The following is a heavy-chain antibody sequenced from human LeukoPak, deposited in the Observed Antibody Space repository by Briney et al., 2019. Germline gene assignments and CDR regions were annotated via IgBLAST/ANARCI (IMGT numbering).Heavy chain of an antibody. CDR2: IWNDGSNK. CDR3: VRASGPFDY. V-gene: IGHV3-33*08. CDR1: GFTFRTSA. J-gene: IGHJ4*02. Sequence: GGSLRLSCAASGFTFRTSALTWVRQAPGKGLEWVAVIWNDGSNKYYADSVKGRFTISRDNSKNTLYLQMNSLRAEDTAVYYCVRASGPFDYWGQGTLVTVSS.